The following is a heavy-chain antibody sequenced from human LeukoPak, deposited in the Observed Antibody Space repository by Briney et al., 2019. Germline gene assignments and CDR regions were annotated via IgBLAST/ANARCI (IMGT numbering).Heavy chain of an antibody. J-gene: IGHJ4*02. CDR3: AWSHSGYEPQFDY. CDR1: GFTFSSYG. D-gene: IGHD5-12*01. V-gene: IGHV3-30*02. CDR2: IRYDGSNK. Sequence: QPGGSLRLSCAASGFTFSSYGMHWVRQAPGKGLEWVAFIRYDGSNKYYADSVKGRFTISRNNSKNTLYLQMNSLRAEDTAVYYCAWSHSGYEPQFDYWGQGTLVTVSS.